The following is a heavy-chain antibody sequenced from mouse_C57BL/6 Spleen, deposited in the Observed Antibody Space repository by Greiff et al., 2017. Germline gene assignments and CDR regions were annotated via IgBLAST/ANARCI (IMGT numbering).Heavy chain of an antibody. J-gene: IGHJ4*01. V-gene: IGHV1-64*01. CDR1: GYTFTSYW. CDR3: ARRERGGAMDY. CDR2: IHPNSGST. Sequence: QVQLQQPGAELVKPGASVKLSCKASGYTFTSYWMHWVKQRPGQGLEWIGMIHPNSGSTNYNEKFKSKATLAVDKSSSTAYMQLSSLTSEDSAVYYRARRERGGAMDYWGQGTSVTVSS.